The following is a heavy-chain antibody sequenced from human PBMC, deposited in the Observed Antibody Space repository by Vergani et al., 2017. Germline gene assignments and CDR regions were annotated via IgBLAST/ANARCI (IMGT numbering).Heavy chain of an antibody. CDR2: IYTSGST. Sequence: QVQLQESGPGLVKPSETLSLTCTVSGGSISSYYWSWIRQPAGKGLEWIGRIYTSGSTYYNPSLKSRVTISVDTSKNQFSLKLSSVTAADTAVYYCARHSYGSGSYDLDYWGQGTRVTVSS. J-gene: IGHJ4*02. V-gene: IGHV4-4*07. CDR1: GGSISSYY. D-gene: IGHD3-10*01. CDR3: ARHSYGSGSYDLDY.